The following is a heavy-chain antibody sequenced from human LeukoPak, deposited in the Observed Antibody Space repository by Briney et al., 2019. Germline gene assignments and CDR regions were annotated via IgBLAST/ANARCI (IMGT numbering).Heavy chain of an antibody. Sequence: PGGSLRLSCAASGINFSNYWMSWVRQAPGKGPEWVANIKQDGSEKYYVDSVKGRFTISRDNAKSSLYLQLNSLRAEDTAVFYCALWGGGGFDFWGQGTLVTVSS. J-gene: IGHJ4*02. CDR2: IKQDGSEK. V-gene: IGHV3-7*01. CDR1: GINFSNYW. D-gene: IGHD3-16*01. CDR3: ALWGGGGFDF.